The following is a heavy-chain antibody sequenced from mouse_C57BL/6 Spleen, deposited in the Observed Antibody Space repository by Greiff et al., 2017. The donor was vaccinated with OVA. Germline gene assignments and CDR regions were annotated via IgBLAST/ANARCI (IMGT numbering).Heavy chain of an antibody. CDR3: TREDGYYTV. V-gene: IGHV5-9-1*02. CDR1: GFTFSSYA. D-gene: IGHD2-3*01. J-gene: IGHJ2*01. Sequence: EVKLVESGEGLVKPGGSLKLSCAASGFTFSSYAMSWVRQTPEKRLEWVAYISSGGDYIYYADTVKGRFTISRDNARNTLYLHKRSVKYEDASIYYCTREDGYYTVWGKGTTLTVSS. CDR2: ISSGGDYI.